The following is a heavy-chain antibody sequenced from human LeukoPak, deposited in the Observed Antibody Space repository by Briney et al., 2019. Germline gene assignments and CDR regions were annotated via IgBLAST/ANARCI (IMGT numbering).Heavy chain of an antibody. D-gene: IGHD2-2*01. CDR2: ISGSGGST. V-gene: IGHV3-23*01. CDR3: AKVGVIVVVPAAKTIFDY. CDR1: GFTFSSYA. J-gene: IGHJ4*02. Sequence: PGGSLRLSCAASGFTFSSYAMSWVRQAPGKGLEWVSAISGSGGSTYYADSVKGRFTISRDNSKNTLYLQMNSLRAEDTAVYYCAKVGVIVVVPAAKTIFDYWGQGTLVTVSS.